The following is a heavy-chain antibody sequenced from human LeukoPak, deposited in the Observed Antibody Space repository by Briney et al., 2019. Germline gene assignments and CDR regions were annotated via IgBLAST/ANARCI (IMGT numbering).Heavy chain of an antibody. V-gene: IGHV3-30-3*01. Sequence: PGGSLRLSCAASGFTFSIYAMYWVRQAPGKGLEWVAAISYDGSNKYYADSVKGRFTISRDNSKNTLYLQMNSLRAEDTAVYYCARGLPYCGGDCYSYFDYWGQGTLVTVSS. CDR2: ISYDGSNK. CDR3: ARGLPYCGGDCYSYFDY. D-gene: IGHD2-21*02. J-gene: IGHJ4*02. CDR1: GFTFSIYA.